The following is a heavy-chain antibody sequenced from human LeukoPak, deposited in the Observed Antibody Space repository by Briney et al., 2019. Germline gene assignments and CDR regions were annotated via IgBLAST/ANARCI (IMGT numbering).Heavy chain of an antibody. CDR2: ISSSGSTI. D-gene: IGHD3-10*01. V-gene: IGHV3-48*03. J-gene: IGHJ4*02. Sequence: GGSLRLSCAASGFTFSSHEMNWVRQAPGKGLEWVSYISSSGSTIYYADSVKGRFTISRDNAKNSLYLQMNSLRAEDTAVYYCAREHYYGSGSDYWGQGTLVTVSS. CDR3: AREHYYGSGSDY. CDR1: GFTFSSHE.